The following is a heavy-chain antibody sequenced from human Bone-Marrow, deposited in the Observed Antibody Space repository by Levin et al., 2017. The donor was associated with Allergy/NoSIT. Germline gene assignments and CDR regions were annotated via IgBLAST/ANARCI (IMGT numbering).Heavy chain of an antibody. CDR3: ARGITYYYDSSGPRFDP. CDR1: GGSFSGYY. D-gene: IGHD3-22*01. V-gene: IGHV4-34*01. CDR2: INHSGST. J-gene: IGHJ5*02. Sequence: SETLSLTCAVYGGSFSGYYWSWIRQPPGKGLEWIGEINHSGSTNYNPSLKSRVTISVDTSKNQFSLKLSSVTAADTAVYYCARGITYYYDSSGPRFDPWGQGTLVTVSS.